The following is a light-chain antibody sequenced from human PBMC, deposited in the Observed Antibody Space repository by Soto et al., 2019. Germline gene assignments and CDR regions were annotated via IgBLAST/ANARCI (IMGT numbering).Light chain of an antibody. CDR1: SSNIGSNY. J-gene: IGLJ1*01. CDR3: AAWDDSLSVFYV. Sequence: QSVLAQPPSASGTPGQRVIISCSGSSSNIGSNYVYWYQQLPGTAPKLLIYRNNQRPSGVPDRFSGSKSGTSASLAISGLRSEDEADYYCAAWDDSLSVFYVXGTGTKVTVL. V-gene: IGLV1-47*01. CDR2: RNN.